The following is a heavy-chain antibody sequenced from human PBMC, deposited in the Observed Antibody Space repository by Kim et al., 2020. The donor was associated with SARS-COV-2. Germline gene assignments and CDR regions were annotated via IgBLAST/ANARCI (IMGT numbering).Heavy chain of an antibody. D-gene: IGHD6-13*01. V-gene: IGHV1-46*01. CDR2: INPNGGST. CDR1: GYTFTTYY. J-gene: IGHJ4*02. Sequence: ASVKVSCKASGYTFTTYYIHWVRQAPGHGLEWMGIINPNGGSTGYAQKFQGRVTMTRDTSTSTAYMELRSLRSEDTAVYYCARDLAATGRTDYWGQGTLVTVSS. CDR3: ARDLAATGRTDY.